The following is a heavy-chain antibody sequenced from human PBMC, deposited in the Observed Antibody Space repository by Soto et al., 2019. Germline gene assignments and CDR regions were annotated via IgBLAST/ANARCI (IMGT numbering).Heavy chain of an antibody. CDR2: IIPILGIA. Sequence: QVQLVQSGAEVKKPGSSVKVSCKASGGTFSSYTISWVRQAPGQGLEWMGRIIPILGIANYAQKFQGRVTITADKSTSTAYMELSSLRSEDTAVYYCARETAVAGGSTIWGQGTLVTVSS. V-gene: IGHV1-69*08. CDR3: ARETAVAGGSTI. CDR1: GGTFSSYT. D-gene: IGHD6-19*01. J-gene: IGHJ4*02.